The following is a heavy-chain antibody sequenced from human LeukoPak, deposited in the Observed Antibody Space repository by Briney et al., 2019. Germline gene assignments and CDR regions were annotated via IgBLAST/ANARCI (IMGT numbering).Heavy chain of an antibody. D-gene: IGHD4-17*01. CDR3: ARGVRYGDYAY. Sequence: SETLSLTCAVYGGSFSGYYWSWIRQPPGKGLEWIGEINHSGSTNYNPSLKSRVTISVDTSENQFSLKLSSVTAADTAVYYCARGVRYGDYAYWGQGTLVTVSS. CDR2: INHSGST. CDR1: GGSFSGYY. J-gene: IGHJ4*02. V-gene: IGHV4-34*01.